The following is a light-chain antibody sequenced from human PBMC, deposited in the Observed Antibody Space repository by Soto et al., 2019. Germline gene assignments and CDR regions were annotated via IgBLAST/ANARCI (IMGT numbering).Light chain of an antibody. Sequence: TLLTQSPGTLALSPGESATLSCRASQGVSSSYLAWYQQTPCPAPRLLIYGASSTATGIPDRFSGSGSGTGFSLTISRLELVESAVYYCHQHGTAPLNFGQGTGPETK. J-gene: IGKJ5*01. CDR3: HQHGTAPLN. V-gene: IGKV3-20*01. CDR2: GAS. CDR1: QGVSSSY.